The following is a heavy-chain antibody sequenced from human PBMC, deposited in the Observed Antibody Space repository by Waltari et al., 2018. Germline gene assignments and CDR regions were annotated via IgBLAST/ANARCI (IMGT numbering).Heavy chain of an antibody. CDR1: GFSLSRYW. J-gene: IGHJ5*02. V-gene: IGHV3-74*03. CDR3: ATGGLGLTGLDL. D-gene: IGHD1-26*01. CDR2: IKTDGSYE. Sequence: EVRLVESGGGLVQTGGSLRLSCVAPGFSLSRYWRYWVRQDPGKGPVWVSRIKTDGSYEEYADAVKGRFIISRENAKNTLYLQMNSLGVEDTAVYYCATGGLGLTGLDLWGQGTLVTVSS.